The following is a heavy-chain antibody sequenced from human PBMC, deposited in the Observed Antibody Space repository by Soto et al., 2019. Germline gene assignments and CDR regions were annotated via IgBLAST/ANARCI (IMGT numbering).Heavy chain of an antibody. D-gene: IGHD3-9*01. CDR3: AREVILTGEGAFDI. V-gene: IGHV1-8*01. CDR2: MNPNSGNT. CDR1: GYTFTSYD. Sequence: ASVKVSCKASGYTFTSYDINWVRQATGQGLEWMGWMNPNSGNTGYEQKFQGRVTMTRNTSISTAYMELSSVRSEDTAVYYCAREVILTGEGAFDIWGQGTMVTVSS. J-gene: IGHJ3*02.